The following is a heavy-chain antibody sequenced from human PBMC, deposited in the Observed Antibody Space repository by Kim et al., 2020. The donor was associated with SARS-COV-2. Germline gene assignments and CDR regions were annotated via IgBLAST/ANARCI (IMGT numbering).Heavy chain of an antibody. Sequence: DGSSAGYADSVKGRFTISRDNATNTLYLQMNSLRAEDTAVYYCAKDLGGNWGQGTLVTVSS. CDR3: AKDLGGN. J-gene: IGHJ4*02. CDR2: DGSSA. D-gene: IGHD3-10*01. V-gene: IGHV3-74*01.